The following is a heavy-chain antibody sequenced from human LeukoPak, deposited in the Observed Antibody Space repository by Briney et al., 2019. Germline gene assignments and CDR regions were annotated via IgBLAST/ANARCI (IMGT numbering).Heavy chain of an antibody. CDR2: IIPILGIA. Sequence: SVKVSCKASGGTFSNYAINWVRQAPGQGLEWMGRIIPILGIANYAQKFQGRVTITADKSTSTAYMELSSLRSEDTAVYYCARLYCSGGSCIPRHLGAFDIWGQGTMVTVSS. V-gene: IGHV1-69*04. CDR3: ARLYCSGGSCIPRHLGAFDI. D-gene: IGHD2-15*01. J-gene: IGHJ3*02. CDR1: GGTFSNYA.